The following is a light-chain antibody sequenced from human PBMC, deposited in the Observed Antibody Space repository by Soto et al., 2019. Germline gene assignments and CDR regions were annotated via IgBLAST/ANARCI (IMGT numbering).Light chain of an antibody. J-gene: IGKJ2*01. Sequence: EMVLTQSPGTLSLSPGERATLSCRASQSVSSTYLAWYQQKPGQAPRLLIYGASSRATAIPDRFSGSGSGTDFTLTISRLEPEDFAVYYCQQYSSSPRTFGQGTKLEIK. CDR3: QQYSSSPRT. V-gene: IGKV3-20*01. CDR2: GAS. CDR1: QSVSSTY.